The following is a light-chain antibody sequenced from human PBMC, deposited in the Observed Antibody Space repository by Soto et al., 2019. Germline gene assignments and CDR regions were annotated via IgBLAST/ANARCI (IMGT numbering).Light chain of an antibody. CDR1: QSVSSSY. CDR2: GAS. Sequence: EIVLTPSPGTLSLSPVERATLSCRASQSVSSSYLAWYQQKPGQAPRLLIYGASSRATGIPDRFSGSGSGTDFTLTISRLEPEDFAVYYCQHYKTFGQGTKVDIK. CDR3: QHYKT. J-gene: IGKJ1*01. V-gene: IGKV3-20*01.